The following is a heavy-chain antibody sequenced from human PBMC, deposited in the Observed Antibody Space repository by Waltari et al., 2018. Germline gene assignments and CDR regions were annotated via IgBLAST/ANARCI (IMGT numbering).Heavy chain of an antibody. J-gene: IGHJ3*02. V-gene: IGHV1-2*06. D-gene: IGHD6-19*01. CDR2: INPNSGGT. Sequence: QVQLVQSGAEVKKPGASVKVSCRASGYTFTGYYMHWVRQAPGQGLEWMGRINPNSGGTNYAQKFQGRVTMTRDTSISTAYMELSRLRSDDTAVYYCARVRQWLVRDAFDIWGQGTMVTVSS. CDR3: ARVRQWLVRDAFDI. CDR1: GYTFTGYY.